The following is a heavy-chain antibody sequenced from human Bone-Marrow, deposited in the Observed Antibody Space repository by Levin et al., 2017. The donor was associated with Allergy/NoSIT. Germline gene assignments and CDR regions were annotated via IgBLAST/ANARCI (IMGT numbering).Heavy chain of an antibody. CDR2: ISHGGTT. CDR1: GYFISGGSY. Sequence: SETLSLTCDVSGYFISGGSYWGWIRQSPGKGLEWIASISHGGTTYNNPSLKSRVTISIDPPKNQFSLNLKSVTAADTAVYFCARDESVGYYSAIGYRNAFDIWGQGTMVTVSP. D-gene: IGHD3-3*01. J-gene: IGHJ3*02. CDR3: ARDESVGYYSAIGYRNAFDI. V-gene: IGHV4-38-2*02.